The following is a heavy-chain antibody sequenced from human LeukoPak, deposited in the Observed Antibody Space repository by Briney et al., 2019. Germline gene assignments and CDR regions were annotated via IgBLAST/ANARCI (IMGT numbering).Heavy chain of an antibody. Sequence: PGGSLRLSCAASGFTFDDYAMHWVRQAPGKGLEWVSSISSSSSYIYYADSVKGRFTISRDNAKNSLYLQMNSLRAEDTAVYYCASHQLFRRGWGQGTMVTVSS. J-gene: IGHJ3*01. CDR1: GFTFDDYA. CDR2: ISSSSSYI. D-gene: IGHD1-1*01. V-gene: IGHV3-21*01. CDR3: ASHQLFRRG.